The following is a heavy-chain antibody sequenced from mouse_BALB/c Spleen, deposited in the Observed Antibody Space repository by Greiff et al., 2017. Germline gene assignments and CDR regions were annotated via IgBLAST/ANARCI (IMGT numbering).Heavy chain of an antibody. J-gene: IGHJ3*01. V-gene: IGHV5-4*02. D-gene: IGHD2-14*01. Sequence: EVQVVESGGGLVKPGGSLKLSCAASGFTFTDYYMYWVRQTPEKRLVWVATISDGGSYTYYPDSVKGRFTISRDNAKNSLYLQMSSLKSEDTAMYYCAKTYYRYGWFAYWGQGTLVTVSA. CDR2: ISDGGSYT. CDR1: GFTFTDYY. CDR3: AKTYYRYGWFAY.